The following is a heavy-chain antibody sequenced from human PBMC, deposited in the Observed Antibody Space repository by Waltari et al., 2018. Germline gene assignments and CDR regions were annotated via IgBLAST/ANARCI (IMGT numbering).Heavy chain of an antibody. V-gene: IGHV3-66*02. J-gene: IGHJ4*02. CDR2: IDSGGST. Sequence: EVQLVESGGGLVQPGGSLRLSCAASGFPVSSNYMRWVRQAPGKGGGWVAVIDSGGSTYYADSVKGRFTISGDKSKNTLYLQMNSLRAEDTAVYYCARGGDDDNWYPGFFDSWGQGTLVTVSS. CDR3: ARGGDDDNWYPGFFDS. D-gene: IGHD1-1*01. CDR1: GFPVSSNY.